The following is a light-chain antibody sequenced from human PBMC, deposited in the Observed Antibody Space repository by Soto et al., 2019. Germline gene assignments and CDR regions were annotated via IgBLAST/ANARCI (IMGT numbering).Light chain of an antibody. CDR1: SSDIGGYNY. Sequence: QSALTQPASVSGSPGQPITISCSGTSSDIGGYNYVSWYQHHPGKAPKLIIYDVINRPSGVSNRFSGCKSANTASLTISGLEAEDEADYFCSSYTTSSTPVVFGGGTKLTVL. J-gene: IGLJ2*01. CDR3: SSYTTSSTPVV. V-gene: IGLV2-14*03. CDR2: DVI.